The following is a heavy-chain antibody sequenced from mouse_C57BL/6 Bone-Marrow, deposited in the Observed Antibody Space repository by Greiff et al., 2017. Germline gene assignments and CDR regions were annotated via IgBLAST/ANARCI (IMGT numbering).Heavy chain of an antibody. Sequence: VQLQQSGAELVKPGASVKLSCTASGFNINDYYIHWVKQRTEQGLAWMGRIDPEDGDTKYPPKFQDKAPITADTSSNTAYLQLSSLSSECTADYYCTRSHYYSGTSYWGQGTTLTVSS. CDR2: IDPEDGDT. CDR1: GFNINDYY. CDR3: TRSHYYSGTSY. J-gene: IGHJ2*01. D-gene: IGHD1-1*01. V-gene: IGHV14-2*01.